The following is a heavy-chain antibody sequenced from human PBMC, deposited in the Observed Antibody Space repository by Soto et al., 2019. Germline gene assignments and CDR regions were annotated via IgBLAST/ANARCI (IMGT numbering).Heavy chain of an antibody. D-gene: IGHD3-3*01. CDR3: ARDRRPSALRFLEWCWN. Sequence: ASVKVSCKASGYTFTSYGISWVRQAPGQGLEWMGWISAYNGNTNYAQKLQGRVTMTTDTSTSTAYMELRSLRSDDTAVYYCARDRRPSALRFLEWCWNWGQGTMVTVSS. CDR1: GYTFTSYG. J-gene: IGHJ4*02. V-gene: IGHV1-18*01. CDR2: ISAYNGNT.